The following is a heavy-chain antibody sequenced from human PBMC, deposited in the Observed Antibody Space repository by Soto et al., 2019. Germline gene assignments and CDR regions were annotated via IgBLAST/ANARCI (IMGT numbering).Heavy chain of an antibody. CDR3: ARGPNYYGSGSYLHY. CDR1: GFTFSSYW. V-gene: IGHV3-74*01. Sequence: GGSLRLSCAASGFTFSSYWMHWVRQAPGKGLVWVSRINSDGSSTSYADSVKGRFTISRDNAKNTLYLQMNSLRAEDTAVYYCARGPNYYGSGSYLHYWGQGTLVTVSS. D-gene: IGHD3-10*01. CDR2: INSDGSST. J-gene: IGHJ4*02.